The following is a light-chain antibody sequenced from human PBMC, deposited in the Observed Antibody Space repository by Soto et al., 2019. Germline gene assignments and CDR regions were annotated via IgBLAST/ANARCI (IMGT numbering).Light chain of an antibody. J-gene: IGKJ1*01. CDR2: WAS. V-gene: IGKV4-1*01. Sequence: DIVMTQSPDSLAVSLGERATINCKSSQSVLYSSNNKNYLAWYQQKPGQPPKLLIYWASTRESGVPDRFSGSGSGTDFTLTISRLQADDLAVYYCQQYYRPWTFGQGTKVEIK. CDR3: QQYYRPWT. CDR1: QSVLYSSNNKNY.